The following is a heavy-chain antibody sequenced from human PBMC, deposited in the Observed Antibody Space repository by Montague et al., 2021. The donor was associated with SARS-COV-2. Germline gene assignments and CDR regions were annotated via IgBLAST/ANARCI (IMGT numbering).Heavy chain of an antibody. J-gene: IGHJ5*02. CDR3: ARLRRPIYCSGGSCYSYNWFDP. CDR1: GGSISSYY. Sequence: SETRSLTCTVSGGSISSYYWSWIRQPPGKGLEWIGYIYYSGSTNYNPSLKSRVTISVDTSKNQFSLKLSSVTAADTAVYYCARLRRPIYCSGGSCYSYNWFDPWGQGTLVTVSS. V-gene: IGHV4-59*08. CDR2: IYYSGST. D-gene: IGHD2-15*01.